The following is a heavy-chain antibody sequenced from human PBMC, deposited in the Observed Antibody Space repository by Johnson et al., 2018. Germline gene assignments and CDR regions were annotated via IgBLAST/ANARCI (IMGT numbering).Heavy chain of an antibody. CDR3: ARVRRYCDILTGYVPYYYYYGMDV. CDR1: GYTFTSYD. V-gene: IGHV1-8*01. Sequence: QVQLVESGAEVKKPGASVKVSCKASGYTFTSYDINWVRQATGQGREWMGWMNPNSGNTGYAQKFQGRVTMTRKTAISTAYMELSNPRSEDTAVYYWARVRRYCDILTGYVPYYYYYGMDVWGQGTTVTVSS. CDR2: MNPNSGNT. J-gene: IGHJ6*02. D-gene: IGHD3-9*01.